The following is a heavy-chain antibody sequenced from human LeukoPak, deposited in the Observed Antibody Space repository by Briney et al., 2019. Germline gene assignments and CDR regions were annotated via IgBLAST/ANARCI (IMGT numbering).Heavy chain of an antibody. V-gene: IGHV3-23*01. CDR1: GFTFSSYA. D-gene: IGHD3-3*01. Sequence: PVESLGLSCAASGFTFSSYAMSWVRQAPGKGLEWVSAISGGSADYADSVKGRFSIFIDNSKNTLYLQMNSLRAEDTAVYYCAKGRSSRYDFWSGSFSHYYYYYMDVWGKGTTVTVSS. CDR3: AKGRSSRYDFWSGSFSHYYYYYMDV. CDR2: ISGGSA. J-gene: IGHJ6*03.